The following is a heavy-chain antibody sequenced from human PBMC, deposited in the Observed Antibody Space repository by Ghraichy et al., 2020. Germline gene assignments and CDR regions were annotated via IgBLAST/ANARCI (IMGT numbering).Heavy chain of an antibody. D-gene: IGHD2-21*01. CDR3: AKDRQVASVYGLDV. J-gene: IGHJ6*02. CDR2: ISGSGESV. V-gene: IGHV3-23*01. CDR1: EFTFDGYP. Sequence: GGSLRLSCAVSEFTFDGYPMTWVRQAPGKGLEWVSSISGSGESVSYADSVKGRFTTSRDNSKNTLYLQMNSLRAEDTAVYFCAKDRQVASVYGLDVWGQGTTVTVSS.